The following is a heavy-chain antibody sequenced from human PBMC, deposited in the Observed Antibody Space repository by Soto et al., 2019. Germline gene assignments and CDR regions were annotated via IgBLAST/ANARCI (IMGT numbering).Heavy chain of an antibody. V-gene: IGHV4-4*07. D-gene: IGHD5-12*01. Sequence: SETLSLTCTVSGGSINTFYWSWVRQPAGKGLEWIGRIFSSGSTSFNPSLESRVAMSVDTSKNHFPLNLSSVTAADMAVYYCAREGSYSAYNFAHGIQLWSFDFWGQGALVTVSS. J-gene: IGHJ4*02. CDR3: AREGSYSAYNFAHGIQLWSFDF. CDR2: IFSSGST. CDR1: GGSINTFY.